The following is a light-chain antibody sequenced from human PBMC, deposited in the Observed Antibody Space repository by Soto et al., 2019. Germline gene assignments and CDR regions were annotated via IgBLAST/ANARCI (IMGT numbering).Light chain of an antibody. Sequence: EIVMTQSPATLSVSPGXRATLSCRASQSVSSNLAWYQQKPGQAPRLLIYGASTRATGIPARFSGSGSGTEFTLTISSLQSEDFAVYYCQQYNNWPLTFGRGT. CDR2: GAS. CDR3: QQYNNWPLT. V-gene: IGKV3-15*01. J-gene: IGKJ4*01. CDR1: QSVSSN.